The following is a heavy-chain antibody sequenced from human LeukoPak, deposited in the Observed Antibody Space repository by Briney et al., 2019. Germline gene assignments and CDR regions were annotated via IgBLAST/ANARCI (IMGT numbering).Heavy chain of an antibody. Sequence: PGGSLRLSCAASGFTFSSYSMNWVRQAPGKGLEWVSYISSSSSTIYYADSVKGRFTISRDNAKNPLYLQMNSLRAEDTAVYYCARALTYYYGSGSGYWGQGTLVTVSS. CDR3: ARALTYYYGSGSGY. CDR1: GFTFSSYS. J-gene: IGHJ4*02. V-gene: IGHV3-48*01. CDR2: ISSSSSTI. D-gene: IGHD3-10*01.